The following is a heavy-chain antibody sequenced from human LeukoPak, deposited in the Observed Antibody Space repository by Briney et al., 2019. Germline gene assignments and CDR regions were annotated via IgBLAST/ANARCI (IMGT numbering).Heavy chain of an antibody. CDR2: INPKYGGT. Sequence: ASVKLPCKTSGYTFTNNYIHWIRQVPGQGLEWMGWINPKYGGTHYAQKFQERFTITTDTSISTAYMDLRTLESADTAFYYCARGEGLSIFVVLLTWGQGTLVTVSS. CDR3: ARGEGLSIFVVLLT. J-gene: IGHJ4*02. CDR1: GYTFTNNY. V-gene: IGHV1-2*02. D-gene: IGHD3-3*02.